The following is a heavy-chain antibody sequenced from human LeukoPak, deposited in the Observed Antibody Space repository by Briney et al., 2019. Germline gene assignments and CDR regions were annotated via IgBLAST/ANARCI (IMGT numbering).Heavy chain of an antibody. Sequence: SVKVSCKASGGTFSSYAISWVRQAPGQGLEWMGGIIPIFGTANYAQKFQGRVTITADESTSTAYMELSSLRSEDTAEYYCARATQYCSSTSCHLGYWGQGTLVTVSS. CDR3: ARATQYCSSTSCHLGY. D-gene: IGHD2-2*01. CDR2: IIPIFGTA. V-gene: IGHV1-69*01. J-gene: IGHJ4*02. CDR1: GGTFSSYA.